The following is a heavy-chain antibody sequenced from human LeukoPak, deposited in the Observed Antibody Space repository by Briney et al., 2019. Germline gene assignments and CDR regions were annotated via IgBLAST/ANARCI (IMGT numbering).Heavy chain of an antibody. CDR3: ARDRRDGDYSLFDAFDI. CDR1: GFTFSSYW. J-gene: IGHJ3*02. Sequence: GGSLRLSCAASGFTFSSYWMSWVRQAPGKGLEWVANIKQDGSEKYYVDSVKGRFTISRDNAKNSLYLQMNSLRAEDTAVYYCARDRRDGDYSLFDAFDIWGQGTMVTVSS. D-gene: IGHD4-17*01. V-gene: IGHV3-7*01. CDR2: IKQDGSEK.